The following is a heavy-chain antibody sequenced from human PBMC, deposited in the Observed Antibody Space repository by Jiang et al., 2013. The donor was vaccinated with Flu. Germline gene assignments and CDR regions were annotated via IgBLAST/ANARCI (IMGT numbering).Heavy chain of an antibody. J-gene: IGHJ4*02. Sequence: GSGLVKPSETLSLTCTVSGGSISSYYWSWIRQPPGKGLEWIGYIYYSGSTNYNPSLKSRVTISVDTSKNQFSLKLSSVTAADTAVYYCAREVAGTTGGYYFDYWGQGTLVTVSS. D-gene: IGHD4-17*01. CDR1: GGSISSYY. CDR3: AREVAGTTGGYYFDY. CDR2: IYYSGST. V-gene: IGHV4-59*12.